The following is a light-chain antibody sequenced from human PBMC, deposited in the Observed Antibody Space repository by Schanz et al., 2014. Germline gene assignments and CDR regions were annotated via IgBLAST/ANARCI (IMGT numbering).Light chain of an antibody. Sequence: EIVLTQSPGTLSLSAGERATLSCRASQSVSSSYLAWYQQKPGQAPRLLISGASTRATGIPARFSGSGSGTDFNLIISSLQSEDVATYYCQHYNNWPRTFGQGTKLEIK. CDR1: QSVSSSY. CDR3: QHYNNWPRT. CDR2: GAS. V-gene: IGKV3-15*01. J-gene: IGKJ2*01.